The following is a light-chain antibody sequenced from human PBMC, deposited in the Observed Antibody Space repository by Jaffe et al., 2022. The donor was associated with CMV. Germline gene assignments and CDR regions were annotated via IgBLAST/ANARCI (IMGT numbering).Light chain of an antibody. CDR3: GTWDTSLSAGGV. Sequence: QSVLTQPPSVSAAPGQKVTISCSGSSFNIGNNYVSWYQQFPGTAPKLLIYENNKRPSGIPDRFSGSKSGTSATLGITGLQTGDEADYYCGTWDTSLSAGGVFGGGTKLTVL. CDR2: ENN. J-gene: IGLJ3*02. V-gene: IGLV1-51*02. CDR1: SFNIGNNY.